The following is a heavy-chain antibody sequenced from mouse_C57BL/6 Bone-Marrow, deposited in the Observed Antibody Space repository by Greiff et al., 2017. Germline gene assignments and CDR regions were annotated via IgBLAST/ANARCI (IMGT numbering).Heavy chain of an antibody. V-gene: IGHV1-76*01. CDR1: GYTFTDYY. CDR2: IYPGSGNT. Sequence: VKLMESGAELVRPGASVKLSCKASGYTFTDYYINWVKQRPGQGLEWIARIYPGSGNTYYNEKFKAKATLTAEKSSSTAYMQLSSLTSEDSAVYFCARSVAYYSNLYAMDYGGQGTSVTVSS. D-gene: IGHD2-5*01. J-gene: IGHJ4*01. CDR3: ARSVAYYSNLYAMDY.